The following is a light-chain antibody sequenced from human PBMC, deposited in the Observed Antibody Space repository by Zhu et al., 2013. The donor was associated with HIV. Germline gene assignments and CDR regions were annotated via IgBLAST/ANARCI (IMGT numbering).Light chain of an antibody. J-gene: IGKJ4*01. V-gene: IGKV3-11*01. Sequence: EIVLTQSPATLSLSPGDRATLSCRASRTIADYLAWYQQKPGQAPRLLIYDVSHRANGVPARFSGRASGTDFTLTISSLEPEDFAVYYCQHYESPPLIFGGGTKVEIK. CDR3: QHYESPPLI. CDR2: DVS. CDR1: RTIADY.